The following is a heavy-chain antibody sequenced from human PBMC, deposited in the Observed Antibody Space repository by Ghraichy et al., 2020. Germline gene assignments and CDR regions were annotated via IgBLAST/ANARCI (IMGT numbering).Heavy chain of an antibody. CDR3: ARVSVVPTATSDY. D-gene: IGHD2-2*01. J-gene: IGHJ4*02. CDR2: ISAYNGDT. Sequence: ASVKVSCKASGYTFTNHGINWVRQAPGQGLEWMGWISAYNGDTQYAQNLQGRVTMTTDTSTSTAYMDLRSLRSDDTAVYYCARVSVVPTATSDYWGQGTPVTVSS. CDR1: GYTFTNHG. V-gene: IGHV1-18*04.